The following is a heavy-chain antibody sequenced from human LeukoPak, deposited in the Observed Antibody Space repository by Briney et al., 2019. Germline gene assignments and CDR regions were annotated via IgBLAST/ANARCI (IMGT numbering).Heavy chain of an antibody. J-gene: IGHJ5*02. CDR3: ARGRDRKQLVRWGNWFDP. Sequence: SETLSLTCAVYGGSFSGYYWSWIRQPPGKGLEWIGEINHSGSTNYNPSLKSRATISVDTSKNQSSLKLSSVTAADTAVYYCARGRDRKQLVRWGNWFDPWGQGTLVTVSS. V-gene: IGHV4-34*01. D-gene: IGHD6-6*01. CDR2: INHSGST. CDR1: GGSFSGYY.